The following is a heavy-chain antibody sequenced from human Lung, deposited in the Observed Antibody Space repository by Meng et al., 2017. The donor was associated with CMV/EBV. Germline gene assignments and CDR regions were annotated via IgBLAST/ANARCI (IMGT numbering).Heavy chain of an antibody. D-gene: IGHD4-23*01. CDR2: IYWNDEK. V-gene: IGHV2-5*01. CDR3: VHSIYGGTHFDF. Sequence: CTFSGFSLPTGGVGVGWLRQPPGQALEWLAFIYWNDEKRHSPSLKSRLTITRDTSKNQVVLTMTNMDPVDTATYYCVHSIYGGTHFDFWGQGTLVTVSS. CDR1: GFSLPTGGVG. J-gene: IGHJ4*02.